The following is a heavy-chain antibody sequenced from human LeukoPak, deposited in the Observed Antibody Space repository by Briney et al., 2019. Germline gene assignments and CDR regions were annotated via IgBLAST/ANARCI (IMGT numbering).Heavy chain of an antibody. CDR2: ISGSGTST. CDR1: GFTVSSNY. V-gene: IGHV3-23*01. Sequence: PGGSLRLSCAASGFTVSSNYMSWVRQAPGKGLEWVSAISGSGTSTYYADSVKGRFTISRDNSKNTLYLQMNSLRAEDTAVYYCAKAPAYYDSNSFQHWGQGTLVTVSS. D-gene: IGHD3-22*01. J-gene: IGHJ1*01. CDR3: AKAPAYYDSNSFQH.